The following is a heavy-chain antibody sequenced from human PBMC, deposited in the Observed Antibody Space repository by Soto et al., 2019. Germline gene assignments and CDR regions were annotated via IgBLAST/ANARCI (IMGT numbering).Heavy chain of an antibody. Sequence: ASVKVSCKSSGYTFTVYYMHWVRQAPGQGLEWMGWINPNSGGTNYAQKFQGRVTMTRDTSISTAYMELNRLRSDDTAVYYGARDKSDSFDIWGQGTMVTVSS. V-gene: IGHV1-2*02. CDR2: INPNSGGT. CDR3: ARDKSDSFDI. CDR1: GYTFTVYY. J-gene: IGHJ3*02.